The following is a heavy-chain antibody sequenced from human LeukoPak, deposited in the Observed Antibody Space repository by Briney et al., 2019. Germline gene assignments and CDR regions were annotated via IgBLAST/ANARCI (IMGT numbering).Heavy chain of an antibody. D-gene: IGHD3-3*01. CDR3: ASLWSTYYDFWSGYSDAFDI. V-gene: IGHV4-39*01. CDR1: GXSISSSSDY. Sequence: ASETLSLTCTVSGXSISSSSDYWGWIRQPPGKGLEWIGSIYYSGSTYYNPSLKSRVTISVDTSKNQFSLKLSSVTAADTAVYYCASLWSTYYDFWSGYSDAFDIWGQGIMVTVSS. J-gene: IGHJ3*02. CDR2: IYYSGST.